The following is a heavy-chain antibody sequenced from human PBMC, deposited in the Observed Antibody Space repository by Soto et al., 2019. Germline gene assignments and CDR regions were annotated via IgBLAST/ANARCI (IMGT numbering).Heavy chain of an antibody. CDR2: ISGSGGST. CDR3: AKDFRRPRYYYDSGGLHPHDY. D-gene: IGHD3-22*01. V-gene: IGHV3-23*01. CDR1: GFTFSSYA. J-gene: IGHJ4*02. Sequence: PGGSLRLSCAASGFTFSSYAMSWVRQAPGKGLEWVSAISGSGGSTYYADSVKGRFTISRDNSKNTLYLQMNSLRAEDTAVYYCAKDFRRPRYYYDSGGLHPHDYWGQGTLVTVSS.